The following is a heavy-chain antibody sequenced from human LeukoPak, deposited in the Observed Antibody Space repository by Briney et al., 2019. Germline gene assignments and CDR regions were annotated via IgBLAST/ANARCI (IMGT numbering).Heavy chain of an antibody. CDR3: AKGTAMAASFDY. CDR2: ISYDGSNK. D-gene: IGHD5-18*01. V-gene: IGHV3-30*18. Sequence: GGSLRLSCAASGFTFSSYGMHWVRQAPGKGLEWVAVISYDGSNKYYADSVKGRFTISRDNSKNTLYLQMNSLGAEDTAVYYCAKGTAMAASFDYWGQGTLVTVSS. CDR1: GFTFSSYG. J-gene: IGHJ4*02.